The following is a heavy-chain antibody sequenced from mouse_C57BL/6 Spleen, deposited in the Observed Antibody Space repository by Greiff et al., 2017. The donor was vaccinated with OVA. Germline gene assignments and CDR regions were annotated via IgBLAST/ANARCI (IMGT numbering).Heavy chain of an antibody. CDR2: IWRGGST. D-gene: IGHD1-1*01. V-gene: IGHV2-2*01. Sequence: QVQLQQSGPGLVQPSQSLSITCTVSGFSLTSYGVHWVRQSPGKGLEWLGVIWRGGSTDYNAAFISSLGISKDNSKSQVFFKMNSLQADDTAIYYCAVIDYYGSSPHYYAMDYWGQGTSVTVSS. CDR3: AVIDYYGSSPHYYAMDY. J-gene: IGHJ4*01. CDR1: GFSLTSYG.